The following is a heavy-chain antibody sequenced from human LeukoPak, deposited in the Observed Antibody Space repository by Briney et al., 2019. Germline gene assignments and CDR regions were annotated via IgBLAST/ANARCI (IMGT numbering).Heavy chain of an antibody. V-gene: IGHV3-21*01. CDR1: GFTFSSYN. J-gene: IGHJ4*02. CDR2: ISSSSGYI. CDR3: ARPFRASGSSSTSVDY. Sequence: KSGGSLRLSCAASGFTFSSYNMNWVRQAPGKGLEWVSSISSSSGYIYYADPVKGRFTVSRDNAKNSLYLQMNSLRAEDTAVYYCARPFRASGSSSTSVDYWGQGTLVTVSS. D-gene: IGHD6-6*01.